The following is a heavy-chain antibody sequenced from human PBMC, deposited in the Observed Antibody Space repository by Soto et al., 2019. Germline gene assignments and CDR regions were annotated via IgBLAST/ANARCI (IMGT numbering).Heavy chain of an antibody. CDR1: GFTFSSCW. CDR2: VNSDESTT. Sequence: PGGSLRLSCAASGFTFSSCWMHWVRQGPGKGLVWVSRVNSDESTTSYADPVKGRFTISRDNAKNTLYLQMSSLRVEDTALYYCVCFECGRTAVVTAMEANGYWGQGTLVTVSS. V-gene: IGHV3-74*01. D-gene: IGHD2-21*02. CDR3: VCFECGRTAVVTAMEANGY. J-gene: IGHJ4*02.